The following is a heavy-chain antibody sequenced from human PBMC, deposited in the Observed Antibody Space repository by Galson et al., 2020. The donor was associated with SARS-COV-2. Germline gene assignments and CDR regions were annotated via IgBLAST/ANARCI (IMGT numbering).Heavy chain of an antibody. D-gene: IGHD6-25*01. CDR2: VSGSDGST. V-gene: IGHV3-23*01. J-gene: IGHJ4*02. CDR1: GFTFNNYA. CDR3: AKEKQRNFDY. Sequence: LSLTCAASGFTFNNYAMSWVRQAPGKGLEWVSSVSGSDGSTFYADSVKGRFTISRDNSKNTLWLQMNSLRGEDTAIYYCAKEKQRNFDYWGQGTLVTVSS.